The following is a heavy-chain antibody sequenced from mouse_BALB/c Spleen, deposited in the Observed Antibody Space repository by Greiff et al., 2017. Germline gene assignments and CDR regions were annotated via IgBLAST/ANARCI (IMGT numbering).Heavy chain of an antibody. D-gene: IGHD1-1*01. Sequence: EVQVVESGGGLVKPGGSLKLSCAASGFTFSSYAMSWVRQSPEKRLEWVAEISSGGSYTYYPDTVTGRFTISRDNAKNTLYLEMSSLRSEDTAMYYCARVLYGYAMDYWGQGTSVTVSS. CDR1: GFTFSSYA. V-gene: IGHV5-9-4*01. J-gene: IGHJ4*01. CDR3: ARVLYGYAMDY. CDR2: ISSGGSYT.